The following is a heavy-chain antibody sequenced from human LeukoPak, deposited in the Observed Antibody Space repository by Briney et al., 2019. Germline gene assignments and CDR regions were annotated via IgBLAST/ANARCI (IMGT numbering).Heavy chain of an antibody. CDR3: AKARDGSGWYWFDP. Sequence: GGSLRLSCAASGFTFSSYAMHWVRQAPGKGLEWVAFIRYDGSNKYYADSVKGRFTISRDNSQNTLYLQMNSLRAEDTAVYYCAKARDGSGWYWFDPWGHGTLVTVSS. V-gene: IGHV3-30*02. CDR2: IRYDGSNK. D-gene: IGHD6-19*01. CDR1: GFTFSSYA. J-gene: IGHJ5*02.